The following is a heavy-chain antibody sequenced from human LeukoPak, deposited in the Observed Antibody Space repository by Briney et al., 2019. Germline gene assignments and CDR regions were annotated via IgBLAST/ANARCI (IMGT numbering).Heavy chain of an antibody. J-gene: IGHJ6*04. CDR1: GGSISSLY. V-gene: IGHV4-59*11. D-gene: IGHD2-8*01. CDR3: ASPPYCTNGVCYGRDV. Sequence: PPETLSLTCTVSGGSISSLYWSWIRQPPGKGLEWIGDIHYSGRTNYNPSLKTRLTISLDTPNNQFSLKLRSVTGAETAVYYCASPPYCTNGVCYGRDVWGKGTTVTVSS. CDR2: IHYSGRT.